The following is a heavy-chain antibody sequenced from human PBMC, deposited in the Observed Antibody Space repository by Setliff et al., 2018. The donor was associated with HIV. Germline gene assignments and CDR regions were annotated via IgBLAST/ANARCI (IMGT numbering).Heavy chain of an antibody. J-gene: IGHJ5*01. CDR2: IYYFGAT. Sequence: SETLSLTCNVSGDSIRSRSFYWGWIRQPPGTGLEWIGSIYYFGATYYNPSLKSRASISLDTSENQFSLKLYSVTAADTAVYYCVGGFWSGPLFVPWGRGTLVTVS. CDR3: VGGFWSGPLFVP. V-gene: IGHV4-39*01. CDR1: GDSIRSRSFY. D-gene: IGHD3-3*01.